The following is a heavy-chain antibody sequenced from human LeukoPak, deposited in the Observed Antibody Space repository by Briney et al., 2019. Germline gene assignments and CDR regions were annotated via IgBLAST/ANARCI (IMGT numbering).Heavy chain of an antibody. CDR3: AKEEVAAAGTPYFQH. Sequence: PGGSLRLSCAASGFTFSSYGMHWVRQAPGKGLEWVAVISYDGSNKYYADSVKGRFTISRDNSKNTLYLQMNSLRAEGTAVYYCAKEEVAAAGTPYFQHWGQGTLVTVSS. CDR1: GFTFSSYG. D-gene: IGHD6-13*01. CDR2: ISYDGSNK. V-gene: IGHV3-30*18. J-gene: IGHJ1*01.